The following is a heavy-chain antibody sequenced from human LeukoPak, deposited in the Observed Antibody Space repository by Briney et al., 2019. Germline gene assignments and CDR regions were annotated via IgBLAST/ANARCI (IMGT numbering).Heavy chain of an antibody. CDR1: GFTFDDYA. CDR3: AKVKGRLDDTSGFAY. J-gene: IGHJ4*02. V-gene: IGHV3-9*01. D-gene: IGHD3-22*01. CDR2: LSWHSRSI. Sequence: SLRLSCAASGFTFDDYAMHWVRQAPGKGLEWVSGLSWHSRSIAYADSVKGRFTISRDNAKNSLYLQMNSLRPEDTALYYCAKVKGRLDDTSGFAYWGQGTLVTVSS.